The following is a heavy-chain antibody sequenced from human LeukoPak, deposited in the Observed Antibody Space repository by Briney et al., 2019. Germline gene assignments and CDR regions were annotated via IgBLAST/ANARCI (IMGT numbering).Heavy chain of an antibody. CDR1: GFTFSSYA. CDR3: ATYSTVVTRGFDY. V-gene: IGHV3-23*01. J-gene: IGHJ4*02. CDR2: ISGSGGST. Sequence: PGGSLRLPCAASGFTFSSYAMSWVRQAPGKGLEWVSAISGSGGSTYYADSVKGRFTISRDNSKNTLYLQMNSLRAEDTAVYYCATYSTVVTRGFDYWGQGTLVTVSS. D-gene: IGHD4-23*01.